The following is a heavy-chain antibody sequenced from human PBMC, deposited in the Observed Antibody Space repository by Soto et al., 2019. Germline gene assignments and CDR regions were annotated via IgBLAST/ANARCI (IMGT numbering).Heavy chain of an antibody. D-gene: IGHD3-10*01. CDR2: IYHSGST. CDR3: ARRYGGAVDY. Sequence: QVQLQESGPGLVKPSETLSLTCTVSGGSISSYYWSWIRQPPGKGLEWIGYIYHSGSTNYNPPLKSRVTLSVDTSKNQFSLKLSSVTAADTAVYYCARRYGGAVDYWGQGTLVTVSS. J-gene: IGHJ4*02. CDR1: GGSISSYY. V-gene: IGHV4-59*08.